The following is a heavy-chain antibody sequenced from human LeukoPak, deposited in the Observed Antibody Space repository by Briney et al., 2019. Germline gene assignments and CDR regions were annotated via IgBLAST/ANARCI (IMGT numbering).Heavy chain of an antibody. J-gene: IGHJ6*03. Sequence: GGSLRLSCAASGFTFSSYSMNWVRQAPGKGLEWVSCISSSSSYIYYADSVKGRFTISRDNAKNSLYLQMNSLRAEDTAVYYCARENYGSGSYGVRANYYYMDVWGKGTTVTISS. D-gene: IGHD3-10*01. CDR1: GFTFSSYS. V-gene: IGHV3-21*01. CDR3: ARENYGSGSYGVRANYYYMDV. CDR2: ISSSSSYI.